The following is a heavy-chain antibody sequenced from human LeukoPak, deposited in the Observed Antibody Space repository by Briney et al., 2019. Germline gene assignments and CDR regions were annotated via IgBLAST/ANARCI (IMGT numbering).Heavy chain of an antibody. D-gene: IGHD1-26*01. CDR1: GFTFDDYA. J-gene: IGHJ4*02. CDR2: ISWNSGSI. V-gene: IGHV3-9*01. CDR3: AKGVRFWDHFDY. Sequence: PGGSLRLSCAASGFTFDDYAMHWVRQAPGKGLEWVSGISWNSGSIGYADSVKGRFTISRDNAKNSLYLQMNSLRAEDTALYYCAKGVRFWDHFDYWGQGTLVTVSS.